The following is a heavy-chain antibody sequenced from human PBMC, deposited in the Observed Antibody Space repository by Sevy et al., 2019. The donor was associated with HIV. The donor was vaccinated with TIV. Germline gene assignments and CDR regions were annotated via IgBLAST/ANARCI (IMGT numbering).Heavy chain of an antibody. D-gene: IGHD1-26*01. CDR2: ISGGGGST. V-gene: IGHV3-23*01. Sequence: GGSLRLSCAASGFTFSSYAMSWVRQAPGKGLEWVSTISGGGGSTYYADSVKGRFTISRDNSKNTLYLQMNSLRAEDKAVYYCAKERSMGATGAVFDYWGQGTLVTVSS. CDR1: GFTFSSYA. CDR3: AKERSMGATGAVFDY. J-gene: IGHJ4*02.